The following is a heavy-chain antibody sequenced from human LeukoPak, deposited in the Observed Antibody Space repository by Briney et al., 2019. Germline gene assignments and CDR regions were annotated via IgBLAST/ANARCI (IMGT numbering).Heavy chain of an antibody. D-gene: IGHD5-12*01. CDR3: AKVDIVATIDAGRLVDY. CDR1: GFTFSSYG. Sequence: GRSLRLSCAASGFTFSSYGMQWFRQAPDKGLEWVAAISNDGSNKYYADSVKGRFTISRDNSKNTLYLQINSLRAEDTAVYYCAKVDIVATIDAGRLVDYWGQGTLVTVSS. V-gene: IGHV3-30*18. J-gene: IGHJ4*02. CDR2: ISNDGSNK.